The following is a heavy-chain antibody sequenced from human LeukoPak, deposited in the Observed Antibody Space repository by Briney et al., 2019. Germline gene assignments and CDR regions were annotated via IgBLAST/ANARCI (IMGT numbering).Heavy chain of an antibody. J-gene: IGHJ6*03. CDR3: ARESGRLTNYDFWSGYYNPHDYYYMDV. V-gene: IGHV1-69*05. D-gene: IGHD3-3*01. CDR1: GYTFTSYG. CDR2: IIPIFGTA. Sequence: GASVKVSCKASGYTFTSYGISWVRQAPGQGLEWMGGIIPIFGTANYAQKFQGRVTITTDESTSAAYMELSSLRSEDTAVYYCARESGRLTNYDFWSGYYNPHDYYYMDVWGKGTTVTVSS.